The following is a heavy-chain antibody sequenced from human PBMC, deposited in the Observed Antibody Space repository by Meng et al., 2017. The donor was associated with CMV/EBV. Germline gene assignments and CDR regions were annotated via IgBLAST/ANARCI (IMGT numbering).Heavy chain of an antibody. J-gene: IGHJ5*02. CDR2: IYYSGSA. Sequence: SETLSLTCTVSGGSISSYYWSWIRQPPGKGLEWIGYIYYSGSANYNPPLKSRVTISVDTSKNQFSLKLSSVTAADTAVYYCARDVATIGNWFDPWGQGTLVTVSS. D-gene: IGHD5-12*01. CDR1: GGSISSYY. CDR3: ARDVATIGNWFDP. V-gene: IGHV4-59*01.